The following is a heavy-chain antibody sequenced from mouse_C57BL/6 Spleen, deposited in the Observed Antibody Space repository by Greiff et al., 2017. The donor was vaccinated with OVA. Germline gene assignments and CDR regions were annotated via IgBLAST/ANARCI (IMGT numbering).Heavy chain of an antibody. V-gene: IGHV5-12*01. CDR2: ISNGGGST. CDR1: GFTFSDYY. Sequence: EVKVVESGGGLVQPGGSLKLSCAASGFTFSDYYMYWVRQTPEKRLEWVAYISNGGGSTYYPDTVKGRFTISRDNAKNTLYLQMSRLKSEDTAMYYCARVDYPYAMDYWGQGTSVTVSS. CDR3: ARVDYPYAMDY. J-gene: IGHJ4*01. D-gene: IGHD2-4*01.